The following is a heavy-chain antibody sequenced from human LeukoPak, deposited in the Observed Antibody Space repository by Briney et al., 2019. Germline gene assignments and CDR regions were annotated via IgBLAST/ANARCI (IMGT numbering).Heavy chain of an antibody. D-gene: IGHD1-1*01. CDR2: MNPNSGNT. CDR3: ARVHSYNWEVDY. Sequence: ASVKVSCKASGYSFTIYEINWVRQATGQGLEWMGWMNPNSGNTGYAQKFQGRVTMTRNTSISTAYMELSSLRSEDTAVYYCARVHSYNWEVDYWGQGTLVTVSS. J-gene: IGHJ4*02. V-gene: IGHV1-8*02. CDR1: GYSFTIYE.